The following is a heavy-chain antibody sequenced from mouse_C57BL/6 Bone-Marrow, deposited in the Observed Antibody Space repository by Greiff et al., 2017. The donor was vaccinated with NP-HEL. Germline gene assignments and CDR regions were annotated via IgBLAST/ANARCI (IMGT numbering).Heavy chain of an antibody. Sequence: QVQLQQPGAELVKPGASVKLSCKASGYTFTSYWMHWVKQRPGQGLEWIGMIHPNSGSTNYNEKFKSKATLTVDKSSSTAYMQLSSLTSEDSAVYYGAPQYDGRSYWYFDVWGTGTTVTVSS. V-gene: IGHV1-64*01. CDR3: APQYDGRSYWYFDV. D-gene: IGHD2-12*01. J-gene: IGHJ1*03. CDR2: IHPNSGST. CDR1: GYTFTSYW.